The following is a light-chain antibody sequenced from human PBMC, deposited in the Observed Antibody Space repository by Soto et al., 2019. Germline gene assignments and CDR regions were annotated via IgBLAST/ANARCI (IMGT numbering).Light chain of an antibody. Sequence: EIVMTQSPATLSVSAGERATLSCRASQSVSSKLAWYQQKPGQAPRLLIYGASTRATGIPARFSGSGSGTTYTLTTSSLQPEDFAVYYCQQYNNWHPYTFGQGTKLEIK. V-gene: IGKV3-15*01. CDR3: QQYNNWHPYT. J-gene: IGKJ2*01. CDR2: GAS. CDR1: QSVSSK.